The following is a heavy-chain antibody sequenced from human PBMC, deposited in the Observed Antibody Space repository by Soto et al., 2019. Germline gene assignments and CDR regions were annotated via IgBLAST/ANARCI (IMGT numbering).Heavy chain of an antibody. CDR2: IFYSGST. J-gene: IGHJ5*01. CDR1: GGSISSYY. CDR3: ASMIGDPVLSFNS. V-gene: IGHV4-59*01. D-gene: IGHD3-10*02. Sequence: QVQLQESGPGLVKPSETLSLTCTVSGGSISSYYWSWIRQPPGQGLEWIGFIFYSGSTSYNPSLKSRATPSRDRTEYQFPLKLNSVTAADTAVHDCASMIGDPVLSFNSWGQGTLVAVSS.